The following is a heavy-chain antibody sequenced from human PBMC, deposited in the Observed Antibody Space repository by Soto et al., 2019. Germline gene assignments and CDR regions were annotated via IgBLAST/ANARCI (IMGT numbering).Heavy chain of an antibody. CDR3: ARDLSSGYVWGSYRLPY. D-gene: IGHD3-16*02. J-gene: IGHJ4*02. Sequence: PGGSLRLSCAASGFTFSSYAMHWVRQAPGKGLEWVALISYDGSNKYYADSVTGRFTISRDNSKNTLYLQMNSLRAEDTAVYYCARDLSSGYVWGSYRLPYWGQGTLVTVSS. CDR2: ISYDGSNK. V-gene: IGHV3-30-3*01. CDR1: GFTFSSYA.